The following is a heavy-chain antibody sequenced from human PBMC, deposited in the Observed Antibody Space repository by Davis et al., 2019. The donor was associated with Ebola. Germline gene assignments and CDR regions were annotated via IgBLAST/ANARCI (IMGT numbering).Heavy chain of an antibody. Sequence: SGPTLVKPTQTLTLTCTFSGFSLSTSGVGVGWIRQPPGKALEWLALIYWDDDKRYSPSLKSRLTISKDTSKSQVVLTMTNMDPVDTATYYCARMKPGWYFDLWGRGTLVTVSS. CDR3: ARMKPGWYFDL. CDR1: GFSLSTSGVG. CDR2: IYWDDDK. V-gene: IGHV2-5*02. D-gene: IGHD3-10*01. J-gene: IGHJ2*01.